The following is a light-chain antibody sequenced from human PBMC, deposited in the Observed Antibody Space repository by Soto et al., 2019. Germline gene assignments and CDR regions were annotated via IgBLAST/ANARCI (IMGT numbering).Light chain of an antibody. CDR2: DAS. J-gene: IGKJ1*01. CDR1: QSIGSW. Sequence: EIPKNQSPSTLFASVGDRVTLTCRASQSIGSWLAWYQQKPGKAPVLLFYDASSLESGVPSRFSGSGSGTELTLTISSLQPDDFATYYCEQYDRSPTWKFGQGTKVDIK. CDR3: EQYDRSPTWK. V-gene: IGKV1-5*01.